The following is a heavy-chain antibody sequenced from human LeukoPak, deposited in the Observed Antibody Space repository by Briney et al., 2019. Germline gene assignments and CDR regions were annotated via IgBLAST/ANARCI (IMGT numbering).Heavy chain of an antibody. CDR2: IIPILGIA. CDR3: TTYYYDSSGYQNFDY. J-gene: IGHJ4*02. D-gene: IGHD3-22*01. V-gene: IGHV1-69*04. CDR1: GGTFSSYA. Sequence: SVKVSCKASGGTFSSYAISWVRQAPGQGLEWVGRIIPILGIANYAQKFQGRVTITADKSTSTAYMELSSLRSEDTAVYYCTTYYYDSSGYQNFDYWGQGTLVTVSS.